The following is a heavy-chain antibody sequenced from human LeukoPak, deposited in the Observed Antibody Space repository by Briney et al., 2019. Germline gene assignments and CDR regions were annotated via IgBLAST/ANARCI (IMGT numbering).Heavy chain of an antibody. CDR3: AKEDFWSGYYTGGYYFDY. CDR1: GFTFSSYA. CDR2: ISGSGGST. Sequence: GGSLRLSCAASGFTFSSYAMSWVRQAPGKGLEWVSAISGSGGSTYYADSVKGRFTISRDNSKNTLYLQMNSLRAEDTAVYYCAKEDFWSGYYTGGYYFDYWGQGTLVTVSS. J-gene: IGHJ4*02. V-gene: IGHV3-23*01. D-gene: IGHD3-3*01.